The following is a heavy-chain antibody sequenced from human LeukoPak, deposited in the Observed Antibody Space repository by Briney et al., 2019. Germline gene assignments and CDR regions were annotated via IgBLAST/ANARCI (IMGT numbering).Heavy chain of an antibody. D-gene: IGHD6-19*01. Sequence: ASVKVSCKASGYTFTGYYMHWVRHAPGQGLEWMGWINPNSGGTNYAQKFQGRVTMTRDTSISTAYMELSRLRSDDTAVYYCARVKQWLVVVNWFDPWGQGTLVTVSS. CDR2: INPNSGGT. V-gene: IGHV1-2*02. CDR1: GYTFTGYY. J-gene: IGHJ5*02. CDR3: ARVKQWLVVVNWFDP.